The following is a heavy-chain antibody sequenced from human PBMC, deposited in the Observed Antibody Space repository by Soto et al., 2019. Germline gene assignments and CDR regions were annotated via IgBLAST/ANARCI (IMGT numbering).Heavy chain of an antibody. J-gene: IGHJ5*02. D-gene: IGHD2-15*01. Sequence: GGSLRLSCAPCGFSFSTYEMNWVRQAPGKGLEWVSYIGSRHDTIYYADSVKGRFTISRDNAKSSIYLQMSSLRLDHSAVYYCAGETAGGNPLGPWGQGXLVAVSS. V-gene: IGHV3-48*03. CDR1: GFSFSTYE. CDR3: AGETAGGNPLGP. CDR2: IGSRHDTI.